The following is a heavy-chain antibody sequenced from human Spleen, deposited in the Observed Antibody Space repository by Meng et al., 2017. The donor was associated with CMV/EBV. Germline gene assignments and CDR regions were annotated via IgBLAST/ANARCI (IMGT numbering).Heavy chain of an antibody. Sequence: GSLRLSCTVSGGSISSYYWSWIRQAPGKGLEWIGHIYYTGSTNYNPSLKSRVIMSVDRSKNQFSLNLSSLTAADTAVYYCARLYTTSEGVYYYGLDVWGQGTTVTVSS. D-gene: IGHD6-6*01. CDR3: ARLYTTSEGVYYYGLDV. J-gene: IGHJ6*02. V-gene: IGHV4-59*01. CDR2: IYYTGST. CDR1: GGSISSYY.